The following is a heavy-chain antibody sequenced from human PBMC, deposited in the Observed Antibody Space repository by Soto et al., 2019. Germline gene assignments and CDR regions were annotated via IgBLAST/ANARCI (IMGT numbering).Heavy chain of an antibody. Sequence: KQSQTLSLTCAISGDSVSSNSAAWNWIRQSPSRGLEWLGRTYYRSKWYNDYAVSVKSRITINPDTSKNQFSLQLNSVTPEDTAVYYCARERAWGYSGYDFAEPNYYYYYMDVWGKGTTVTVSS. CDR1: GDSVSSNSAA. V-gene: IGHV6-1*01. D-gene: IGHD5-12*01. CDR2: TYYRSKWYN. CDR3: ARERAWGYSGYDFAEPNYYYYYMDV. J-gene: IGHJ6*03.